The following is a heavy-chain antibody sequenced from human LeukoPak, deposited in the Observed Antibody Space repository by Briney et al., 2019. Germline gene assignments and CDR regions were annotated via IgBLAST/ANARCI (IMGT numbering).Heavy chain of an antibody. J-gene: IGHJ4*02. Sequence: PSETLSLTCAVYGGSFSGYYWSWIRQPPGKGLEWMGEINHSGNTNYNPSLKSRVTISVDTSKNQFSLKLSSVTAADTAVYYCARGPYDSSRDWGQGTLVTVSS. CDR2: INHSGNT. V-gene: IGHV4-34*01. CDR3: ARGPYDSSRD. D-gene: IGHD3-22*01. CDR1: GGSFSGYY.